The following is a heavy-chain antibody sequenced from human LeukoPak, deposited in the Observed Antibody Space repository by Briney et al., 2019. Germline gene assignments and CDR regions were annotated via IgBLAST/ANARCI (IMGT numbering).Heavy chain of an antibody. CDR2: ISAYNGNT. CDR1: GYTFTSYG. CDR3: ARVSPSYYDILTGYHYFDY. D-gene: IGHD3-9*01. J-gene: IGHJ4*02. V-gene: IGHV1-18*01. Sequence: ASVKVSCKASGYTFTSYGISWVRQAPGQGLEWMGWISAYNGNTNYAQKLQGRVTMTTDTSTSTAYMELRSLSSDDTAVYYCARVSPSYYDILTGYHYFDYWGQGTLVTVSS.